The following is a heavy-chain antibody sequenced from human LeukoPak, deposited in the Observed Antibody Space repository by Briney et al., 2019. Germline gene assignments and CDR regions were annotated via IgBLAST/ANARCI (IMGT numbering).Heavy chain of an antibody. V-gene: IGHV3-33*01. D-gene: IGHD4-17*01. CDR1: GFTFSSYG. Sequence: GSLRLSCAPSGFTFSSYGMHWVRQAPAKGLAWVAVIWCDGSNTYYAESVKGRFIISRDDSRSTLYLQMNSLGAEDAAVYYCARGIGYSVTTSYYLEYWGQGTLVTVSS. CDR2: IWCDGSNT. J-gene: IGHJ4*02. CDR3: ARGIGYSVTTSYYLEY.